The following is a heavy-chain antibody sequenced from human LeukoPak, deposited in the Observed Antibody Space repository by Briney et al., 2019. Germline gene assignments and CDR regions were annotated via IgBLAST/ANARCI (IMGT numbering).Heavy chain of an antibody. V-gene: IGHV3-33*01. CDR3: ARDLQAAVESGSPDY. Sequence: GGSLRLSCEASGFTFSNSGMNWVRQAPGKGLECVAVISYDGSHKYYADSVKGRFTISRDNSKNTLYLQMNSLRAEDTAVYYCARDLQAAVESGSPDYWGQGTLVTVSS. J-gene: IGHJ4*02. CDR2: ISYDGSHK. CDR1: GFTFSNSG. D-gene: IGHD6-13*01.